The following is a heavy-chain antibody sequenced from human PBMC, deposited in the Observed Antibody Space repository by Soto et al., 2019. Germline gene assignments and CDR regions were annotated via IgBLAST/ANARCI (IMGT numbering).Heavy chain of an antibody. J-gene: IGHJ5*02. CDR3: ARGRSDIVVVPAANSWFDP. CDR2: ISYSGST. D-gene: IGHD2-2*01. V-gene: IGHV4-59*01. CDR1: GGSISSYY. Sequence: QVQLQESGPGLVKPSETLSLTCTVSGGSISSYYWSWIRQPPGKGLEWIGYISYSGSTNYNPSLKRRVTKSVDTSKHQLSLRLSSVTAADTAVYYCARGRSDIVVVPAANSWFDPWGQGTLVTVSS.